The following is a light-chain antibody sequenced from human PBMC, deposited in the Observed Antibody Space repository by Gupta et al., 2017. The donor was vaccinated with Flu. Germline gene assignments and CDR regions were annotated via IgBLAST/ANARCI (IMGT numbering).Light chain of an antibody. CDR3: QQYNRYSHT. V-gene: IGKV1-5*03. CDR1: QSISSW. J-gene: IGKJ2*01. CDR2: KAS. Sequence: DIQMPQSPFTLSASVGDRVTITCRASQSISSWLAWYQQKPGKAPKLLIYKASSLESGVPSRFSGSGSGTEFTLTISSLQPDDFATYYCQQYNRYSHTFGQGTKMEIK.